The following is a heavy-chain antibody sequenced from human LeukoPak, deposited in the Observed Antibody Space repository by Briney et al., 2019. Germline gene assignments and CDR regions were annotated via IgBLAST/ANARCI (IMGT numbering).Heavy chain of an antibody. CDR2: ISGSGGST. J-gene: IGHJ3*01. V-gene: IGHV3-23*01. Sequence: GRSLRLSCALDSPFVYHYMQWVCRAPGKGLEWVSPISGSGGSTYYADSVKGRFTISRDNSNKTLYLQMNSLRAEDTAVYYCAKDLRWGDPLGRDAFDVWGQGTMVTVSS. CDR1: DSPFVYHY. D-gene: IGHD4-23*01. CDR3: AKDLRWGDPLGRDAFDV.